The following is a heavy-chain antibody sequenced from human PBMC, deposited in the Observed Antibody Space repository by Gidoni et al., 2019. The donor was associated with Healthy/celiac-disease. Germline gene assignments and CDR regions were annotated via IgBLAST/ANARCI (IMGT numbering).Heavy chain of an antibody. V-gene: IGHV1-18*01. CDR3: ARDGSDALDSSPVWFDP. CDR2: TSAYNGNT. CDR1: VYTFTSYG. J-gene: IGHJ5*02. Sequence: QLQLVQSGAEVKKPGASVKVSCKASVYTFTSYGTSWVRPAHGQGPEWMGWTSAYNGNTNYEQKLQGRVTMTTDTSTSTAYMELRSLRSDDTAVYYGARDGSDALDSSPVWFDPWGQGTLVTVSS. D-gene: IGHD3-22*01.